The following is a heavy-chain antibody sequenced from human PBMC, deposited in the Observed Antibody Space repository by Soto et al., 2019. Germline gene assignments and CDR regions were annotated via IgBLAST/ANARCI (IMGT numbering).Heavy chain of an antibody. D-gene: IGHD1-1*01. Sequence: ESGGGVVQPGRSLRLSCAASGFTFSSYAMHWVRQAPGKGLEWVAVISYDGSNKYYADSVKGRFTISRDNSKNTLYLQMNSLRAEDTAVYYCARDRWNDAPFDYWGQGTLVTVSS. CDR1: GFTFSSYA. V-gene: IGHV3-30-3*01. CDR2: ISYDGSNK. CDR3: ARDRWNDAPFDY. J-gene: IGHJ4*02.